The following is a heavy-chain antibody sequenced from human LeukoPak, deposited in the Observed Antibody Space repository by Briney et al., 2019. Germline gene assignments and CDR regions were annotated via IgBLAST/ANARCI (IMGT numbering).Heavy chain of an antibody. CDR3: ARATPSPLRGRLPRGFDP. CDR2: ISAYNGNT. V-gene: IGHV1-18*01. J-gene: IGHJ5*02. Sequence: ASVKVSCKASGYTFTSYGISWVRQAPGQGLEWMGWISAYNGNTNYAQKLQGRVTMTTDTSTSTAYMELRSLRSDDTAVYYCARATPSPLRGRLPRGFDPWGQGTLVTVSS. CDR1: GYTFTSYG. D-gene: IGHD4-11*01.